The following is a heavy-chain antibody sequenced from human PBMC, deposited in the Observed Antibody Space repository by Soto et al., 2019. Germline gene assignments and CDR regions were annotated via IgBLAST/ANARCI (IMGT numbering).Heavy chain of an antibody. CDR3: ARDNWNYFSYGMDV. CDR2: MYNTGST. CDR1: GGSISSYY. J-gene: IGHJ6*02. Sequence: PSETLSLTCTVSGGSISSYYWSWIRQPPGKGLEWIGYMYNTGSTIYNPSLKSRVTISVDTSKNQFSLKLNSVTAADTAVYYCARDNWNYFSYGMDVWGQGTTVTVSS. V-gene: IGHV4-59*01. D-gene: IGHD1-7*01.